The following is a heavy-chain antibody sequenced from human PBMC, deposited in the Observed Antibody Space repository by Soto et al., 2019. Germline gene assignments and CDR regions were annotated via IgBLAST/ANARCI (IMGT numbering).Heavy chain of an antibody. CDR1: GSSVSGSDNY. Sequence: PSETLSLTCTVSGSSVSGSDNYWGWIRQPPGKGLEWIGSIYYSGSTYYNPSLKSRATISLDTSRNQFFLNLNSVTAADTAVYYCARDVGSSHGPGHPHYFDYWGQGTLVTVSS. CDR3: ARDVGSSHGPGHPHYFDY. J-gene: IGHJ4*02. CDR2: IYYSGST. D-gene: IGHD2-2*01. V-gene: IGHV4-39*07.